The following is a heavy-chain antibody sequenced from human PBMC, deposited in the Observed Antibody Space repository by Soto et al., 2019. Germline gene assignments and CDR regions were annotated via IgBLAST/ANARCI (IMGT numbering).Heavy chain of an antibody. CDR1: GYTFIDFG. D-gene: IGHD6-13*01. V-gene: IGHV1-18*01. CDR2: ISGHDGKT. Sequence: QVQLVQSGTELKAPGASVRVSCKPSGYTFIDFGISWVRQAPGEGLEWMGWISGHDGKTNYAQNVQGRVTMTTDTSASTAYLEMRSLRSDDTAVYYCATAGAAAPGTRFFPHWGQGTLVIVSS. CDR3: ATAGAAAPGTRFFPH. J-gene: IGHJ1*01.